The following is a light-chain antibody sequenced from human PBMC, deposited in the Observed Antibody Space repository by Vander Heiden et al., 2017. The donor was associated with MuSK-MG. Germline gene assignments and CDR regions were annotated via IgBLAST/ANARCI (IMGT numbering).Light chain of an antibody. CDR1: ETVTDSY. CDR2: SAS. CDR3: QQDGDSVV. Sequence: VLTQSPVTLSLSPGESATLSCRASETVTDSYLAWYQQKPGQPPRLLVYSASNRATGIPDRFSGSGSGTDFTLTISRLEPEDFAVYFCQQDGDSVVFGQGTRLEIK. V-gene: IGKV3-20*01. J-gene: IGKJ2*01.